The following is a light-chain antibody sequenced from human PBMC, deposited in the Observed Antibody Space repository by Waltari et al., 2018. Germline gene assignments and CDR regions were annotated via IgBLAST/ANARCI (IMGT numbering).Light chain of an antibody. Sequence: EIVLTHSPGSLSSSPGERVTLSCRASQSVSRALAWYQQKPGQAPRLLIFGGSNRATGIPDRFSGSGSETDFSLTISRLEPEDFAVYYCQHYVRLPATFGRGTKVEIK. V-gene: IGKV3-20*01. CDR2: GGS. CDR3: QHYVRLPAT. J-gene: IGKJ1*01. CDR1: QSVSRA.